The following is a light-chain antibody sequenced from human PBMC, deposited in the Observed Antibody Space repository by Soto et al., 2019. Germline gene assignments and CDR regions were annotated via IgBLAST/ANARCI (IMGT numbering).Light chain of an antibody. CDR3: CSYAGC. CDR1: SSDVGGYNY. J-gene: IGLJ2*01. Sequence: QSALTQPRSVSGSPGQSVTISCTGTSSDVGGYNYVSWYQQHPGKAPKLMIYDVSKRPSGVPDRFSGSKSGNTASLTISGLQAEDEADYYCCSYAGCLGGGTKVTVL. V-gene: IGLV2-11*01. CDR2: DVS.